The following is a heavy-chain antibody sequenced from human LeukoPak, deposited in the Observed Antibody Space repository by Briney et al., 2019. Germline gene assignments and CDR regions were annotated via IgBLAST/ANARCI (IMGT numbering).Heavy chain of an antibody. J-gene: IGHJ4*02. CDR2: IYTSGST. CDR1: GGSISSGSYY. Sequence: SQTLSLTCTVSGGSISSGSYYWSWIRQPAGKGLEWIGRIYTSGSTNYNPSLKSRVTISVDTSKNQFSLKLSSVTAADTAVYYCAGTQGQLFFEYYFDYWGQGTLVTVSS. D-gene: IGHD6-13*01. CDR3: AGTQGQLFFEYYFDY. V-gene: IGHV4-61*02.